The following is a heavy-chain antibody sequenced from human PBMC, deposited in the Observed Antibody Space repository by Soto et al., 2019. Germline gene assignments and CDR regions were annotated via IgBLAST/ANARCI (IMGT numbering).Heavy chain of an antibody. CDR2: IWYDGSNK. D-gene: IGHD4-17*01. J-gene: IGHJ4*02. CDR3: ARTSHTVTTRWGYFDY. Sequence: ESGGGVVQPGRSLRLSCAASGFTFSSYGMHWVRQAPGKGLEWVAVIWYDGSNKYYADSVKGRFTISRDNSKNTLYLQMNSLRAEDTAVYYCARTSHTVTTRWGYFDYWGQGTLVTVSS. V-gene: IGHV3-33*01. CDR1: GFTFSSYG.